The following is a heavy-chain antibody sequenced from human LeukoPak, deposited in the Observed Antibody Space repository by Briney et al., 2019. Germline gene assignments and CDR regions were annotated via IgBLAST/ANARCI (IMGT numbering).Heavy chain of an antibody. CDR3: ARREDIVIVPAHAFDI. D-gene: IGHD2-2*01. J-gene: IGHJ3*02. Sequence: SETLSLTCTVSGGSISSSRYYWGWIRQPPGKGLEWIGTIYYSGSTYYNPSLKSRVTISVDTSKNLFSLKLSSVAAADTAVYYCARREDIVIVPAHAFDIWGQGTMVTVSS. V-gene: IGHV4-39*01. CDR2: IYYSGST. CDR1: GGSISSSRYY.